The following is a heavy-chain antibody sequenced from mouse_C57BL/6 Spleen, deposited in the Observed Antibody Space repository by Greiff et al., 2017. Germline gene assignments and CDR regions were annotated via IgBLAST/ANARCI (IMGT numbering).Heavy chain of an antibody. V-gene: IGHV14-4*01. D-gene: IGHD1-1*01. CDR1: GFNIKDDY. CDR2: IDPENGDT. Sequence: VQLQQSGAELVRPGASVKLSCTASGFNIKDDYMHWVKQRPEQGLEWIGWIDPENGDTEYASKFQGKATITADTSSNTAYLQLSSLTSEDTAVYYCIPSGSSYTFDYWGQGTTLTVSS. CDR3: IPSGSSYTFDY. J-gene: IGHJ2*01.